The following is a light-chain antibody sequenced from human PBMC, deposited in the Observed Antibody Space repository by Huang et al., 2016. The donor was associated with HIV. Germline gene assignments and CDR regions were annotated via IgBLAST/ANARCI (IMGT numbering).Light chain of an antibody. Sequence: IQMTQSPSSLSASFGDRVTITGRASQSIDGYLNWYQQKPGKAPKLLIANASTLHTGVPPRFSGSGSGTDYTLIIDSLQPDDFATYFCQQSYSTLITFGQGSRLDTK. V-gene: IGKV1-39*01. CDR2: NAS. J-gene: IGKJ5*01. CDR1: QSIDGY. CDR3: QQSYSTLIT.